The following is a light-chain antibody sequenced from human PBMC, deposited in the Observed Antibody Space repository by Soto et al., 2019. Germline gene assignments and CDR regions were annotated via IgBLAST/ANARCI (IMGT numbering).Light chain of an antibody. J-gene: IGLJ1*01. Sequence: QSALTQPPSVSGSPGQSVAISCTGTSSDVGNYNRVSWYQQPPGTAPKLMIYDVSNRPSGVPDRFSGPKSGNTASLTISGLQADDEADYYCRPYPRTSTYVFGTGTKATVL. CDR1: SSDVGNYNR. CDR2: DVS. V-gene: IGLV2-18*02. CDR3: RPYPRTSTYV.